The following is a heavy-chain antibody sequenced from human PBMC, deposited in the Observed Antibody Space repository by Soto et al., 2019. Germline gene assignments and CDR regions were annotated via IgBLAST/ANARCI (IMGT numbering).Heavy chain of an antibody. CDR1: GFTFSSYG. Sequence: QVQLVESGGGVVQPGRSLRLSCAASGFTFSSYGMHWVRQAPGKGLEWVAVIWYDGSNKYYADSVKGRFTISRDNSKNILXXHMNSLRAEDTAVYYCARDLGCSGGSCYYYYGMDVWGQGTTVTVSS. J-gene: IGHJ6*02. V-gene: IGHV3-33*01. CDR3: ARDLGCSGGSCYYYYGMDV. CDR2: IWYDGSNK. D-gene: IGHD2-15*01.